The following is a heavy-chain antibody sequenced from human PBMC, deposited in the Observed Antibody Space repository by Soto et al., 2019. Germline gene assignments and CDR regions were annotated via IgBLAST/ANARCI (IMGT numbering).Heavy chain of an antibody. D-gene: IGHD3-22*01. CDR3: ARVPDYYDSSGYTNWFDP. CDR2: ISSSSSYT. J-gene: IGHJ5*02. Sequence: VGSLRLSCAASGFTFSDYYMSWIRQAPGKGLEWVSYISSSSSYTNYADSVKGRFTISRDNAKNSLYLQMNSLRAEDTAVYYCARVPDYYDSSGYTNWFDPWGQGTLVTVSS. CDR1: GFTFSDYY. V-gene: IGHV3-11*06.